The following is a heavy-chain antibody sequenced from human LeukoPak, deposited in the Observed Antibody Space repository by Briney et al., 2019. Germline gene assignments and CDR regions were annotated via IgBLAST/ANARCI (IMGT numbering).Heavy chain of an antibody. CDR1: GYTFTSYY. CDR2: INPSGGST. J-gene: IGHJ6*02. D-gene: IGHD4-23*01. Sequence: GASVKVSCKASGYTFTSYYMHWVRQAPGQGLERMGIINPSGGSTSYAQRFQGRVTMTRDTSTSTVYMELSSLRSEDTAVYYCARDRYGGNSVVYYYYGMDVWGQGTTVTVSS. CDR3: ARDRYGGNSVVYYYYGMDV. V-gene: IGHV1-46*01.